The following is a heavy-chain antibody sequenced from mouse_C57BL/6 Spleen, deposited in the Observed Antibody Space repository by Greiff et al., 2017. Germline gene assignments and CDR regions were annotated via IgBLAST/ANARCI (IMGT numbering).Heavy chain of an antibody. CDR1: GYAFSSSW. CDR2: IFPGDGAT. V-gene: IGHV1-82*01. CDR3: ARGEYDGHCDV. Sequence: QVQLQQSGPELVKPGASVKISCKASGYAFSSSWMNWVKQRPGQGLEWIGRIFPGDGATNYNGKFKGKATLTADKSSSTAYMQLSSLTSEDSAVYFCARGEYDGHCDVWGTGTTVTVSS. D-gene: IGHD2-14*01. J-gene: IGHJ1*03.